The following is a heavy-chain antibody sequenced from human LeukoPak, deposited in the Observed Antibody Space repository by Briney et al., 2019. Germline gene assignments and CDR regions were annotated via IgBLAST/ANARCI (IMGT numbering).Heavy chain of an antibody. J-gene: IGHJ4*02. D-gene: IGHD3-10*01. Sequence: SETLSLTCIVSGYSISSNYYWGWIRQPPGKGLEWIGEINHSGSTNYNPSLKSRITISVDTSKKQFSLKLSSLTAADTAVYYCARSPPRYGSGSYYNYWGQGTLVTVSS. V-gene: IGHV4-38-2*02. CDR2: INHSGST. CDR1: GYSISSNYY. CDR3: ARSPPRYGSGSYYNY.